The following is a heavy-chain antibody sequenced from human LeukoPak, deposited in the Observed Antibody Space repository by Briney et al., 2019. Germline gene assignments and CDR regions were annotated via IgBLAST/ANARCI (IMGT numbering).Heavy chain of an antibody. J-gene: IGHJ4*02. Sequence: SETLSLTCVVSGGSISSGNWWTWVRQTPENGLEWIGEIYQTGSTNYNPALTSRVTMSIDKSRNQFSLNLSSVTAADTAVYYCGRGKRGYSGYDWGMIIDYWGQGTLVTVSS. V-gene: IGHV4-4*02. D-gene: IGHD5-12*01. CDR3: GRGKRGYSGYDWGMIIDY. CDR2: IYQTGST. CDR1: GGSISSGNW.